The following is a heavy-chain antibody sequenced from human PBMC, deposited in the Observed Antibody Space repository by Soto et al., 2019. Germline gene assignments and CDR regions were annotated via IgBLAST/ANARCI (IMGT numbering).Heavy chain of an antibody. D-gene: IGHD4-17*01. J-gene: IGHJ4*02. CDR3: ASSSFGDYAYFDF. CDR1: GYSFSTYW. CDR2: IYPGDSDT. Sequence: GGSLKISCKGSGYSFSTYWIGWVRQMPGKGLEWMGIIYPGDSDTRYSPSFQGQVTISADKAINTAYLQWSSLKASDTAMYYCASSSFGDYAYFDFWGQGTLVTVSS. V-gene: IGHV5-51*06.